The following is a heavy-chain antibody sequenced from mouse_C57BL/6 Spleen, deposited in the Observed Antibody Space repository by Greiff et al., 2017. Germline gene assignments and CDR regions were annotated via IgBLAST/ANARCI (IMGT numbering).Heavy chain of an antibody. Sequence: EVMLVESEGGLVQPGSSMKLSCTASGFTFSDYYMAWVRQVPEKGLEWVANINYDGSSTYYLDSLKSRFIISRDNAKNILYLQMSSLKSDDTATYYCARGAIYYYGSSYYAMDYWGQGTSVTVSS. D-gene: IGHD1-1*01. CDR3: ARGAIYYYGSSYYAMDY. CDR2: INYDGSST. CDR1: GFTFSDYY. V-gene: IGHV5-16*01. J-gene: IGHJ4*01.